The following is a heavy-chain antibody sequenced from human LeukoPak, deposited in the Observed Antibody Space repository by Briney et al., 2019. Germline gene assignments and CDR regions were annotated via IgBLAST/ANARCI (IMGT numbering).Heavy chain of an antibody. CDR1: GYTFTSYD. D-gene: IGHD3-10*01. CDR3: AKGSGEISITYNWFDP. CDR2: INPNSGNT. J-gene: IGHJ5*02. Sequence: ASVKVSCKASGYTFTSYDINWVRQATGQGLEWMGWINPNSGNTGYAQKFQGRVTMTRNTSISTAYMELSSLRSEDTAVYYCAKGSGEISITYNWFDPWGQGTLVTVSS. V-gene: IGHV1-8*01.